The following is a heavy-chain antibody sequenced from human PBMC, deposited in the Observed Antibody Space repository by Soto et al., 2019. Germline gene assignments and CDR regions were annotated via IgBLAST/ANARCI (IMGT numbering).Heavy chain of an antibody. CDR1: GFTFSSYV. D-gene: IGHD2-15*01. CDR2: ISYDGSNK. V-gene: IGHV3-30*18. Sequence: GGSLRLSCAASGFTFSSYVMHWVRQAPGKGLEWVAVISYDGSNKYYADSVKGRFTISRDNSKNTLYLQMNSLRAEDTAVYYCAKGGSEYYYYYGMDVWGQGTTVTVSS. CDR3: AKGGSEYYYYYGMDV. J-gene: IGHJ6*02.